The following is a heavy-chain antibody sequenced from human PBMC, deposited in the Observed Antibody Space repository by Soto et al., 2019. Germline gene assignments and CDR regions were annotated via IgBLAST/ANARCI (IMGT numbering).Heavy chain of an antibody. Sequence: ASVKVSCKASGYTFTGYYMHWVRQAPGQGLEWMGWINPNSGGTNYAQKFQGWVTMTRDTSISTAYMELSRLRSDDTAVYYCARAPRAARHTDYWGQGTLVTVSS. CDR3: ARAPRAARHTDY. V-gene: IGHV1-2*04. CDR2: INPNSGGT. D-gene: IGHD6-6*01. CDR1: GYTFTGYY. J-gene: IGHJ4*02.